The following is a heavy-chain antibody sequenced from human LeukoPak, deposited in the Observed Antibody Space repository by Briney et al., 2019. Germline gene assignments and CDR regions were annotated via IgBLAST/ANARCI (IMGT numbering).Heavy chain of an antibody. CDR3: ARHRPRAGNSWFDP. V-gene: IGHV4-4*07. J-gene: IGHJ5*02. CDR1: GGSISSYY. CDR2: IYTSGST. D-gene: IGHD4-11*01. Sequence: SETLSLTCTVSGGSISSYYWSWIRQPAGKGLEWIGRIYTSGSTNYNPSLKSRVTMSVDTSKNQFSLKLSSVTAADTAVYYCARHRPRAGNSWFDPWGQGTLVTVSS.